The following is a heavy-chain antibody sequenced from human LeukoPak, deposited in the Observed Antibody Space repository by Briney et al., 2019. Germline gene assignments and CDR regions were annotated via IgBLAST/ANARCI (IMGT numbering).Heavy chain of an antibody. J-gene: IGHJ6*03. CDR2: ISSSSSYI. V-gene: IGHV3-21*01. CDR3: GRGDIVVVPAAMVSSQNYYYYYMDV. Sequence: PGGSLRLSCAASGFTFSSYSMNWVRQAPGKGLEWVTSISSSSSYIYYADSVKGRFTISRDNAKNSLYLQMNSLIAEDTAVYYCGRGDIVVVPAAMVSSQNYYYYYMDVWGKGTTVTVSS. CDR1: GFTFSSYS. D-gene: IGHD2-2*01.